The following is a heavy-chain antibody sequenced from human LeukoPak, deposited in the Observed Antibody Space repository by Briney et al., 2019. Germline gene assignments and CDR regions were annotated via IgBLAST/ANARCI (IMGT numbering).Heavy chain of an antibody. V-gene: IGHV4-39*01. D-gene: IGHD3-16*01. CDR1: GGSISSSSYY. CDR2: IYYSGST. J-gene: IGHJ6*03. CDR3: VRHISWGPLTYYYYYMDV. Sequence: SETLSLTCSVSGGSISSSSYYWGWIRQPPGKGPEWIGHIYYSGSTYYNPSLKSRVTTSVDTSKNQFSLKLSSVTAADTAVYYCVRHISWGPLTYYYYYMDVWGKGTTVTISS.